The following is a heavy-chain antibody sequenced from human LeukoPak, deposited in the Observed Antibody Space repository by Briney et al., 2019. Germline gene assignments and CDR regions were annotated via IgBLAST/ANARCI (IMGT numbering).Heavy chain of an antibody. CDR2: IYYSGST. CDR1: GGSIYSSSYY. CDR3: ARRRRIVGTTTGYFDY. D-gene: IGHD1-26*01. Sequence: PSETLSLTCTVSGGSIYSSSYYWGWIRQPPGKGLEWIGSIYYSGSTYYNPSLKSRVTISVDTSKNQFSLKLSSVTAADTAVYYCARRRRIVGTTTGYFDYWGQGTLVTVSS. V-gene: IGHV4-39*01. J-gene: IGHJ4*02.